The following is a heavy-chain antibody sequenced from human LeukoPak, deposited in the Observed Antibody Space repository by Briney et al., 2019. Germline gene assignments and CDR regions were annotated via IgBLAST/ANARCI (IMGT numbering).Heavy chain of an antibody. V-gene: IGHV3-33*01. CDR2: IWYDGTNK. J-gene: IGHJ4*02. D-gene: IGHD6-25*01. CDR1: GFTFSGYG. Sequence: PGGSLTLSRAASGFTFSGYGMHWLRQAPRKGLEWVAVIWYDGTNKYYADSVKGRFTISRDNSKNTLYLQMDSLGAEDTAVYYCAREQRLALWYWGEGTLGTVSS. CDR3: AREQRLALWY.